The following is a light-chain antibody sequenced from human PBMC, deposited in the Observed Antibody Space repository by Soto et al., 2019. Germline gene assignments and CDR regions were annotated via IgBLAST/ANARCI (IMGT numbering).Light chain of an antibody. CDR2: AAS. J-gene: IGKJ1*01. CDR1: QDIRSA. CDR3: LPALSYPRT. Sequence: AIQMTQSPSSLSASVGDRVTITGRASQDIRSALGWYQQKPGKAPKLLIFAASNFHSGVPSRFSGSGSGTDFNLNISSLHHDDLATYYCLPALSYPRTFGHRTQVEI. V-gene: IGKV1-6*02.